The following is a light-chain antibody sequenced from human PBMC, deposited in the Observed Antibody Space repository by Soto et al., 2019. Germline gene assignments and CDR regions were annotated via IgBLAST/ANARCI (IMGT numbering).Light chain of an antibody. CDR3: QQYHTTPLT. CDR2: WAS. Sequence: DIVMTQSPDSLAVSLGERATINCKSSESVFYSFTNRNYLAWYQLKPGQPPKLLISWASTRESGVPDRFSGSGSGTDFTLTISSLQAEDVADYCCQQYHTTPLTFGHGTKVEV. V-gene: IGKV4-1*01. J-gene: IGKJ1*01. CDR1: ESVFYSFTNRNY.